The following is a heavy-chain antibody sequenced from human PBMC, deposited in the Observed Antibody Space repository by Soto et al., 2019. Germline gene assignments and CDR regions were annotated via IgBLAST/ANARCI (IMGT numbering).Heavy chain of an antibody. Sequence: SETLSLTCVVSDGSISTYDWWTWVRQPPGKGLEWIGKMFHSGGADYSPSLKSRVTISADSSKNHFSLRLTAVTAADTAVYYCARRKYTGRNWFDPWGQGTLVTVSS. J-gene: IGHJ5*02. CDR2: MFHSGGA. V-gene: IGHV4-4*02. D-gene: IGHD3-10*01. CDR1: DGSISTYDW. CDR3: ARRKYTGRNWFDP.